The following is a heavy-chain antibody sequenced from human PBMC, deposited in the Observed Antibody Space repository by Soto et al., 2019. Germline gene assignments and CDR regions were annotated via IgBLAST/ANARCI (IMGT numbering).Heavy chain of an antibody. CDR1: GFTFSSYW. CDR2: INSDGSST. CDR3: ARDGRNYDILTGYSSFGGMDV. D-gene: IGHD3-9*01. J-gene: IGHJ6*02. Sequence: GSLRLSCAASGFTFSSYWMHWVRQAPGKGLVWVSRINSDGSSTSYADSVKGRFTISRDNAKNTLYLQMNSLRAEDTAVYYCARDGRNYDILTGYSSFGGMDVWGQGTTVTVSS. V-gene: IGHV3-74*01.